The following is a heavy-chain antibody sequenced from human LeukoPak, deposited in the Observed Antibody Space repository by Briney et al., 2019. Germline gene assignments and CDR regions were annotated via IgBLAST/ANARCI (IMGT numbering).Heavy chain of an antibody. D-gene: IGHD4-17*01. CDR1: GYTFTGYY. CDR3: ARDLPRYGFPT. V-gene: IGHV1-2*02. J-gene: IGHJ5*02. Sequence: ASVKVSCKASGYTFTGYYMHWVRQAPGQGLEWMGWINPNSGGTNYVQKFQGRVTMTRDTSISTAYMELSRLRSDDTAVYYCARDLPRYGFPTWGQGTLVTVSS. CDR2: INPNSGGT.